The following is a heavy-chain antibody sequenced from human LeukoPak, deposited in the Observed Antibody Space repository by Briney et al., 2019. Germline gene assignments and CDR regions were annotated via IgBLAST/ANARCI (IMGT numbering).Heavy chain of an antibody. CDR1: GFTLRSYV. V-gene: IGHV3-23*01. D-gene: IGHD2-21*02. Sequence: GGSLRLSCVASGFTLRSYVMSWVRQTPGKGLEWVSSISGSGDSTFYADSVKGRFSISRDNSKNTLYLQVNGLRTEDTAVYYCAKDRLLNCRGDCYIFDYWGQGTVVTVSS. CDR2: ISGSGDST. CDR3: AKDRLLNCRGDCYIFDY. J-gene: IGHJ4*02.